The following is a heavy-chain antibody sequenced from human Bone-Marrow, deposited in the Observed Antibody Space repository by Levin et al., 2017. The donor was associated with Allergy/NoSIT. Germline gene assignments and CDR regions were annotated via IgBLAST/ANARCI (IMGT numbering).Heavy chain of an antibody. CDR3: ARRFCGGGTCDSGSHGMDG. CDR1: GGSISSDY. CDR2: IYNSGST. Sequence: SQTLSLTCTVSGGSISSDYWSWIRQPPGKGLEWIGYIYNSGSTNYNPSLKSRVTISVDTSKNQFSLKLSSVTAADTAVYYCARRFCGGGTCDSGSHGMDGWGQGTTVTVSS. D-gene: IGHD2-21*01. V-gene: IGHV4-59*08. J-gene: IGHJ6*02.